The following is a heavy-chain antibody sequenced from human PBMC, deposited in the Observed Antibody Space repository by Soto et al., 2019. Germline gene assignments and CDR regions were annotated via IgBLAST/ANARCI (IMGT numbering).Heavy chain of an antibody. CDR1: GFTFSSYA. CDR3: ARXPVVVAATYYYSYGMDV. D-gene: IGHD2-15*01. V-gene: IGHV3-30-3*01. Sequence: GGSLRLSCAASGFTFSSYAMHWVRQAPGKGLEWVAVISYDGSNKYYADSVKGRFTISRDNSKNTLYLQMNSLRAEDTAVYYCARXPVVVAATYYYSYGMDVWGHGTTVTVSS. CDR2: ISYDGSNK. J-gene: IGHJ6*02.